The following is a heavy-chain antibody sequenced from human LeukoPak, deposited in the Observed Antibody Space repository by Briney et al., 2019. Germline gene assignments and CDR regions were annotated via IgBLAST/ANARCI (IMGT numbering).Heavy chain of an antibody. CDR3: ARFAAGGSYYYYMDV. CDR1: GFTFSSYT. D-gene: IGHD6-25*01. V-gene: IGHV3-48*01. Sequence: GSLRLSCAASGFTFSSYTVNWVRQPPGKGLEWVSNIGTSSTTIYYADSVKGRFTISRDNAKNSLYLQMNSLRADDTAVYYCARFAAGGSYYYYMDVWGKGTTVTVSS. CDR2: IGTSSTTI. J-gene: IGHJ6*03.